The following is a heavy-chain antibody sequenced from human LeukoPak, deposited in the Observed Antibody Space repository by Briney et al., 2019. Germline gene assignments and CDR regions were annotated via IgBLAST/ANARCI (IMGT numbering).Heavy chain of an antibody. CDR2: IKSKTDGGTT. J-gene: IGHJ4*02. V-gene: IGHV3-15*01. CDR3: TTIITMVRGVILFDY. D-gene: IGHD3-10*01. Sequence: PGGSLRLSCAASGFTFSNAWMSWVRQAPGKGLEWVGRIKSKTDGGTTDYAAPVKGRFTISRDDSKNTLYLQMNSLKTEDTAVYYCTTIITMVRGVILFDYWGQGTLVTVSS. CDR1: GFTFSNAW.